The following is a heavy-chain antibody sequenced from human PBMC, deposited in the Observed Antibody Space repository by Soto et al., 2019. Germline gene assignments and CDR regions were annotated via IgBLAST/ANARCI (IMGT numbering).Heavy chain of an antibody. Sequence: ETLSLTCTVSGDAITSSSYFWSWIRQSPGRGLEYIGYTYYNGRTNYNPSLQSRVTISVDTSTSQFSLNLTSVTAGDTAVYYCARMSRTVNYWGQGTPVTSPQ. V-gene: IGHV4-61*01. CDR2: TYYNGRT. D-gene: IGHD4-17*01. CDR1: GDAITSSSYF. J-gene: IGHJ4*02. CDR3: ARMSRTVNY.